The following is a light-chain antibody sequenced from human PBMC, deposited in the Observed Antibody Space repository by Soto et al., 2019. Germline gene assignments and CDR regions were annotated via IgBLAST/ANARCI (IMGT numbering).Light chain of an antibody. J-gene: IGKJ5*01. Sequence: TQSPGTLSLSPEARATLCCRASQSVSSNLVWYQQKPGQAPRLLIYGASTRATGIPARFSGSGSGTEFTLTISSLQSEDFAVYYCQQYNNGPPITFGQGSRLEVK. CDR1: QSVSSN. CDR3: QQYNNGPPIT. CDR2: GAS. V-gene: IGKV3-15*01.